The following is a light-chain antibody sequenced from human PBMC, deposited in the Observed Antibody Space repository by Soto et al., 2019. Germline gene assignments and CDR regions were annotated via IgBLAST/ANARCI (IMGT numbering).Light chain of an antibody. CDR2: ENT. CDR3: GTWDTSLSRV. CDR1: SSDIGPHH. J-gene: IGLJ1*01. Sequence: QSVLTQPPSVSAAPGQKVTISCSGSSSDIGPHHVSWYQQLPGTAPKLLIFENTKRPSGIPDRFSGSKSGTSATLGITGLQTGDEADYYCGTWDTSLSRVFGTGTKLTVL. V-gene: IGLV1-51*02.